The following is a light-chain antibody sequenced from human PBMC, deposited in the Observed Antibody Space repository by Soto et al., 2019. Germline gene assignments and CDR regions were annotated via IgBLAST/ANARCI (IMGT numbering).Light chain of an antibody. CDR3: QEYNNWPRT. J-gene: IGKJ1*01. Sequence: EIVMTQSPATLSVSPGERATLSCTASHYVYSNVAWFQQKPGQAPRLLIYDASTRATGIPARFSGSGSGTEFTLTISSLQSGDFALYYCQEYNNWPRTFGPGTKVDNK. CDR1: HYVYSN. CDR2: DAS. V-gene: IGKV3-15*01.